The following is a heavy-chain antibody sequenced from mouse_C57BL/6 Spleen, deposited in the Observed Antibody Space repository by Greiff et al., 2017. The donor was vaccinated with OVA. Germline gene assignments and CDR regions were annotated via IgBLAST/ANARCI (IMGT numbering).Heavy chain of an antibody. V-gene: IGHV5-4*01. D-gene: IGHD3-3*01. Sequence: DVKLVESGGGLVKPGGSLKLSCAASGFTFSSYALSWVRQTPEKRLEWVATISDGGSYTYYPDNVKGRFTISRDNAKNNLYLQMSHLKSEDTAMYYCAREGLALSWFAYWGQGTLVTVSA. CDR1: GFTFSSYA. J-gene: IGHJ3*01. CDR2: ISDGGSYT. CDR3: AREGLALSWFAY.